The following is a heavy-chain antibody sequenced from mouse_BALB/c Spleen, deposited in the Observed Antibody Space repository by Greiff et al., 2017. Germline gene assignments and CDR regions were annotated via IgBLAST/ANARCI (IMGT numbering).Heavy chain of an antibody. D-gene: IGHD4-1*01. CDR2: ISSGGSYT. Sequence: EVQLVESGGGLVKPGGSLKLSCAASGFTFSSYAMSWVRQSPEKRLEWVAEISSGGSYTYYPDTVTGRFTISRDNAKNTLYLEMSSLRSEDTAMYYCARRGGTSRNYAMDYWSQGTSVTVSS. CDR1: GFTFSSYA. V-gene: IGHV5-9-4*01. CDR3: ARRGGTSRNYAMDY. J-gene: IGHJ4*01.